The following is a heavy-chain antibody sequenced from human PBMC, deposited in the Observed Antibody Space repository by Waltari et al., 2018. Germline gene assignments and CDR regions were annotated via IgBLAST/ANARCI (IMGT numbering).Heavy chain of an antibody. CDR1: GYSISSRSYY. CDR2: IYYSGST. CDR3: ARRGFDI. J-gene: IGHJ3*02. Sequence: QVQLQESGPGLVKPSETLSLTCAVSGYSISSRSYYWGWIRQPPGKGLEWIGSIYYSGSTYYNPSLKSRVTISVDTSKNQCSLKLSSVTAADTAVYYCARRGFDIWGQGTMVTVSS. V-gene: IGHV4-39*01.